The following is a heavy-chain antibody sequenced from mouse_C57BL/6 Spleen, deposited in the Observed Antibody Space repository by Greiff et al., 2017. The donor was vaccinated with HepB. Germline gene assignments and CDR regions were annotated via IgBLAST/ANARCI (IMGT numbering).Heavy chain of an antibody. CDR1: GYTFTDYY. V-gene: IGHV1-26*01. CDR2: INPNNGGT. J-gene: IGHJ2*01. CDR3: ARPLYGLDD. Sequence: VQLQQSGPELVKPGASVKISCKASGYTFTDYYMNWVKQSHGKSLEWIGDINPNNGGTSYNQKFKGKATLTVDKSSSTAYMELRSLTSEDSAVYYCARPLYGLDDWGQGTTLSVST. D-gene: IGHD1-1*01.